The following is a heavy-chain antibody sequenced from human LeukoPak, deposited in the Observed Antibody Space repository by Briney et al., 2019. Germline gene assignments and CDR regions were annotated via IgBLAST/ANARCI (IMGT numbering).Heavy chain of an antibody. Sequence: GGSLRLSCAPSGFTFSGYWMSWVRQAPGKGLVWLGNINQNGSANYYVDSVKGRFTISRDNAKNSLFLQMNSLRVEDTAVYYCARVGHGYGMIDFWGQGALVTVSS. CDR1: GFTFSGYW. J-gene: IGHJ4*02. V-gene: IGHV3-7*01. D-gene: IGHD5-18*01. CDR2: INQNGSAN. CDR3: ARVGHGYGMIDF.